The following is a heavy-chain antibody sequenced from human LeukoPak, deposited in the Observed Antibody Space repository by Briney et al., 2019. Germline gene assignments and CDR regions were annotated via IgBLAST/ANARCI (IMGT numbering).Heavy chain of an antibody. Sequence: SETLSLTCAVYGGSFSGYYWSWIRQPPGKGLEWIGEINHSGSTNYNPSLKSRVTISVDTSKNQFSLKLSSVTAADTAVYYCARAPYPAWFDPWGQGTLVTVSS. CDR2: INHSGST. CDR3: ARAPYPAWFDP. CDR1: GGSFSGYY. V-gene: IGHV4-34*01. D-gene: IGHD3-16*01. J-gene: IGHJ5*02.